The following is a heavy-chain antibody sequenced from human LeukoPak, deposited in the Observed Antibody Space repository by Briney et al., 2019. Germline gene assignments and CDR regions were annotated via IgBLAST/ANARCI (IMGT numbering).Heavy chain of an antibody. D-gene: IGHD5-12*01. CDR1: GFTFSGSA. CDR2: IRSKANSYAT. V-gene: IGHV3-73*01. J-gene: IGHJ3*02. Sequence: PGGSLRLSCAASGFTFSGSAMHWVRQASGKGLEWVGRIRSKANSYATAYAASVKGRFTISRDDPKNTAYLQMNSLKTEDTAVYYCTTWSYSGYDAFDIWGQGTMVTVSS. CDR3: TTWSYSGYDAFDI.